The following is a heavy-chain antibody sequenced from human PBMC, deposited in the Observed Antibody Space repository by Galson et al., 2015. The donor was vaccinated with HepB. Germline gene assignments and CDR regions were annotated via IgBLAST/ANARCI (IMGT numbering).Heavy chain of an antibody. J-gene: IGHJ5*02. V-gene: IGHV4-31*02. CDR2: IYYSGST. CDR1: GFTVSSNY. CDR3: ASQVDTAMAQFDP. Sequence: LRLSCAASGFTVSSNYMSWVRQHPGKGLEWIGYIYYSGSTYYNPSLKSRVTISVDTSKNQFSLKLSSVTAADTAVYYCASQVDTAMAQFDPWGQGTLVTASS. D-gene: IGHD5-18*01.